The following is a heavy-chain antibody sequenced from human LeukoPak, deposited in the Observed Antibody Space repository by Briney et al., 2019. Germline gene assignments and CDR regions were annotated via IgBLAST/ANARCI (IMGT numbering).Heavy chain of an antibody. J-gene: IGHJ4*02. CDR2: ITGGGVTT. V-gene: IGHV3-23*01. CDR1: GFIFSTYP. CDR3: AKSKAPYCTDGECYRGLDF. D-gene: IGHD2-8*01. Sequence: GGSLRLSCAASGFIFSTYPMTWVRQAPGKGLEWVSVITGGGVTTYYVDSVRGRFTISRDNSKNTLYLQLNSLRVEDTAVYYCAKSKAPYCTDGECYRGLDFWGQGVLVSVSS.